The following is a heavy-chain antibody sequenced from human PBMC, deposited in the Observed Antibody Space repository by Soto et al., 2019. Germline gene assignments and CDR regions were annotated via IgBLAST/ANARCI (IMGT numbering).Heavy chain of an antibody. Sequence: PGGSLRLSCITSGFTFSNYAMHWLRQPPGKGLEWMTIIWADGKSKYYANSVKGRFTISKDDSKNTLYLQMDNLRPEDTAVYYCARGTNNWNYDSFDYWGQGALVTVSS. V-gene: IGHV3-33*01. CDR1: GFTFSNYA. J-gene: IGHJ4*02. CDR3: ARGTNNWNYDSFDY. D-gene: IGHD1-7*01. CDR2: IWADGKSK.